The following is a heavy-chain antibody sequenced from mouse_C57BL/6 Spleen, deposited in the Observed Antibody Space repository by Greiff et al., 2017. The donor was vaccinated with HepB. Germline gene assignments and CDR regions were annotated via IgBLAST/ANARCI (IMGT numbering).Heavy chain of an antibody. J-gene: IGHJ1*03. D-gene: IGHD1-1*01. CDR3: ARGDYYGSSYFFDV. Sequence: QVQLQQPGAELVRPGSSVKLSCKASGYTFTSYWMDWVKQRPGQGLEWIGNIYPSDSETHYNQKFKDKATLTVDKSSSTAYMQLSSLTSEDSAVYYCARGDYYGSSYFFDVWGTGTTVTVSS. CDR2: IYPSDSET. V-gene: IGHV1-61*01. CDR1: GYTFTSYW.